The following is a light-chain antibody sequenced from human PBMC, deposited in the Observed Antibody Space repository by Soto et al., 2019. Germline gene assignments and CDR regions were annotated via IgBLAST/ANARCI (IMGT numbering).Light chain of an antibody. CDR1: HDIIKY. J-gene: IGKJ4*01. CDR3: QQYDNLPVT. CDR2: DAF. Sequence: DIHMTQSPSSLSASVGHRFTITCQASHDIIKYLNWFQKKPGEAPKLLIFDAFKLETGVPSRLSGSGYGTDFTLTISSLQPEDIATYYCQQYDNLPVTFGGGTKVDIK. V-gene: IGKV1-33*01.